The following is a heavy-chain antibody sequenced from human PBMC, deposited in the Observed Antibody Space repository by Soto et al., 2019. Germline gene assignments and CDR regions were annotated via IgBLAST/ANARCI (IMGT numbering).Heavy chain of an antibody. V-gene: IGHV1-46*01. CDR2: INPTGVST. CDR1: VYTFSSYY. Sequence: GXSVKVSCKASVYTFSSYYMHWVRQAPGQGLEWMGIINPTGVSTTYAQKFQGRVTMTTDTSTSTFYMELSSLRSEDTAVYYCARAPAMVTQDYGMDVWGQGTTVTVSS. D-gene: IGHD5-18*01. CDR3: ARAPAMVTQDYGMDV. J-gene: IGHJ6*02.